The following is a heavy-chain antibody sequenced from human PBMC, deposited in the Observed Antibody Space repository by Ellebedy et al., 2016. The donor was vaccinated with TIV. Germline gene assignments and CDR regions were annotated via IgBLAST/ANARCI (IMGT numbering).Heavy chain of an antibody. J-gene: IGHJ6*03. CDR2: IYPGDSDT. Sequence: GESLKISCKGSGYSFTSYWIGWVRQMPGKGLEWMGIIYPGDSDTRYSPSFQGQVTISADKSISTAYLQWSSLKASDTAMYYCARFGQRGNYVSRYYYYYMDVWGKGTTVTVSS. CDR1: GYSFTSYW. CDR3: ARFGQRGNYVSRYYYYYMDV. V-gene: IGHV5-51*01. D-gene: IGHD1-7*01.